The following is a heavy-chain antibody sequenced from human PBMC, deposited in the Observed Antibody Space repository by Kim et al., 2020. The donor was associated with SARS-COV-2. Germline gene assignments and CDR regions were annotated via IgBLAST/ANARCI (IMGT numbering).Heavy chain of an antibody. CDR3: ARAALGFTMVRGVIMSAFDY. D-gene: IGHD3-10*01. CDR2: IYYSGST. CDR1: GGSISSYY. V-gene: IGHV4-59*13. J-gene: IGHJ4*02. Sequence: SETLSLTCTVSGGSISSYYWSWIRQPPGKGLEWIGYIYYSGSTTYNPSLKSRVTISVDTSKNQLSLKLSSVTAADTAVYYCARAALGFTMVRGVIMSAFDYWGQGTLVTVSS.